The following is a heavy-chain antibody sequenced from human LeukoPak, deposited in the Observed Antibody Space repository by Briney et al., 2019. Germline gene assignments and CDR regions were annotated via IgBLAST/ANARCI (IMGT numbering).Heavy chain of an antibody. Sequence: PSGTLSLTCAVSGGSITSDIFYWSWIRQPAGKGLEWIGRIYTSGSTHYNPSLKSRLTLSVDTSKNQFSLKLSSVTAADTAVYYCASSVYGSGAPYDYWGQGTLVTVSS. CDR3: ASSVYGSGAPYDY. D-gene: IGHD3-10*01. J-gene: IGHJ4*02. CDR1: GGSITSDIFY. CDR2: IYTSGST. V-gene: IGHV4-61*02.